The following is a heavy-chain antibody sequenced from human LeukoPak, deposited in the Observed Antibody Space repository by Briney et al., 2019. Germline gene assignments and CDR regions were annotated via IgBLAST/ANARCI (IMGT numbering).Heavy chain of an antibody. CDR1: GFTFSSYA. V-gene: IGHV3-23*01. D-gene: IGHD3-10*01. J-gene: IGHJ3*02. CDR2: ISGSGGST. CDR3: AKMRFGDDVFDI. Sequence: GGSLRLSCAASGFTFSSYAMSWVRQAPGKGLEWVSAISGSGGSTYYADSVKGRFTISRDNSKNTLYLQMNSLRVEDTAVYYCAKMRFGDDVFDIWGQGTMVTVSS.